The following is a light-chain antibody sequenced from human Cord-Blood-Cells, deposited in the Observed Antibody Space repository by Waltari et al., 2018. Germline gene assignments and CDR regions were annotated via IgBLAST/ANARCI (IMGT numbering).Light chain of an antibody. CDR2: DVS. Sequence: QSALTQPASVPGPPGQSTTISCTGTSSDVGGYNYVSWYQQHPGNAPKLMIYDVSNRPSGVSNRFSASKSGNTASLTISGLQDEDEADYYCSSYTSSSTLVFGGGTKLTVL. CDR1: SSDVGGYNY. J-gene: IGLJ3*02. CDR3: SSYTSSSTLV. V-gene: IGLV2-14*01.